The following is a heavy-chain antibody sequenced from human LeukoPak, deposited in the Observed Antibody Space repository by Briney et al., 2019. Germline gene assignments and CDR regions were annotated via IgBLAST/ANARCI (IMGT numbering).Heavy chain of an antibody. V-gene: IGHV4-59*01. CDR2: IYYSGST. J-gene: IGHJ3*02. CDR1: GGSISSYY. CDR3: ARRRHDAFDI. Sequence: PSETLSLTCTVSGGSISSYYWSWIRQPPGKGLEWIGYIYYSGSTNYNPSLKSRVTISVDTSKNQFSLKLSSVTAADTAVYYCARRRHDAFDIWGQGTMVTVSS.